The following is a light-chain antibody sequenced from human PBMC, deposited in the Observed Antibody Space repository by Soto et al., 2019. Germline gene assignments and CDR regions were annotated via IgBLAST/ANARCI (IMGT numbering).Light chain of an antibody. J-gene: IGLJ3*02. CDR2: DDR. Sequence: ELTQPPSVSVAPGQTARITCGGSNIGGRSVHWYQQKPGQAPILVVYDDRDRPSGIPERFSGSNSGNTATLTISRVEVGDEADYYCQVWDSSSDHWVFGGGTKLTVL. V-gene: IGLV3-21*02. CDR3: QVWDSSSDHWV. CDR1: NIGGRS.